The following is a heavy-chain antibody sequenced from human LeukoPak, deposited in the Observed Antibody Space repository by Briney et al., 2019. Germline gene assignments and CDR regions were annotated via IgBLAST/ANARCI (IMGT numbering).Heavy chain of an antibody. V-gene: IGHV3-7*01. CDR3: ARDRALIESGWYVPSSNDWFDP. Sequence: PGGSLRLSCAASGITFSSYGMSWVRQAPGKGLEWVANIKQDGSEKYYVDSVKGRFTISRDNAKNSLYLQMNSLRAEDTAVYYCARDRALIESGWYVPSSNDWFDPWGQGTLVTVSS. J-gene: IGHJ5*02. CDR1: GITFSSYG. CDR2: IKQDGSEK. D-gene: IGHD6-19*01.